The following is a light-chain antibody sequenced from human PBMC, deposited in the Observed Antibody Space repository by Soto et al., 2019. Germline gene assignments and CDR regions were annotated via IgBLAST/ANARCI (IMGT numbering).Light chain of an antibody. Sequence: SVLTQPPSASGSPGRSVTISCTGTSSDVGGYDYVSWYQQHPGKAPKLMIYEVSKRPSGVPDRFSGSKSGNTASLTVSGLQAEDGADYYCSSYAGSSTYVFGTGTKVTVL. V-gene: IGLV2-8*01. J-gene: IGLJ1*01. CDR2: EVS. CDR3: SSYAGSSTYV. CDR1: SSDVGGYDY.